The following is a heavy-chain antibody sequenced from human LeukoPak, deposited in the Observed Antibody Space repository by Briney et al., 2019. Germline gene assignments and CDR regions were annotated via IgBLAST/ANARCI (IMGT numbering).Heavy chain of an antibody. CDR2: ISSSSSNI. V-gene: IGHV3-21*01. CDR3: GLDYYSYNGMDV. J-gene: IGHJ6*02. CDR1: GFTFSSYT. Sequence: GGSLRLSCAASGFTFSSYTMNWVPQAPGKGLEWVSSISSSSSNIYYADSVKGRFTISRDNAKNSLSLQMSSLRAEDTAVYYCGLDYYSYNGMDVWGQGTTVTVSS.